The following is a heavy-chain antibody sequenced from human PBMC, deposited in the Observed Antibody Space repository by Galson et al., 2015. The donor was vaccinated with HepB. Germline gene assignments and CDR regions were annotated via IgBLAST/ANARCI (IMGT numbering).Heavy chain of an antibody. Sequence: SLRLSCAASGFTFSNAWMSWVRQAPGKGLEWVGRIKSKTDGGTPDYAAPAKARFTITRDDSKNTLYLQMNSLKTEDSAVYYCTTDASSAYYYGYYYGMDVWGQGTTVTVSS. D-gene: IGHD3-22*01. CDR2: IKSKTDGGTP. V-gene: IGHV3-15*01. CDR3: TTDASSAYYYGYYYGMDV. J-gene: IGHJ6*02. CDR1: GFTFSNAW.